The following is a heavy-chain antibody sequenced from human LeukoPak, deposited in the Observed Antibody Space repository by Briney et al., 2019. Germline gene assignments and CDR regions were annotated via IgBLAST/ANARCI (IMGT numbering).Heavy chain of an antibody. V-gene: IGHV1-2*06. D-gene: IGHD5-18*01. CDR2: INPNSGGT. CDR1: GNTLTHCY. CDR3: ARDTAMVLGRLEP. J-gene: IGHJ5*02. Sequence: ASVKLSCTASGNTLTHCYMCWVRQAPGKWLEWMPRINPNSGGTNYAQKFQGRVTMTRDTSISTAYMELSRLRSDDTAVYYCARDTAMVLGRLEPWGQGTLVTVSS.